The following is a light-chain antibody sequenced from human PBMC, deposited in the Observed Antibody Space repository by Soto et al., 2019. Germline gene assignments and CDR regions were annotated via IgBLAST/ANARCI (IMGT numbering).Light chain of an antibody. CDR2: GTS. CDR1: ERIYSAY. J-gene: IGKJ5*01. Sequence: ETVLTRSRGTLSLAPEERGTVSCRASERIYSAYLGWYQQKPGQAPRLLIYGTSSRATGIPDRFSGSGSGTDFTLTISRLEPEDFAVYYCQQYGNSPINFGQGTRLEIK. V-gene: IGKV3-20*01. CDR3: QQYGNSPIN.